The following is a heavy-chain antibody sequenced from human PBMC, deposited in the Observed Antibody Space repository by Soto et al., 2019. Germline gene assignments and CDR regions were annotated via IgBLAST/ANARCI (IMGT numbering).Heavy chain of an antibody. Sequence: EVLLLESGGRLVQPGGSLRLSCAASGFTFSDYAMSWVRQAPGNGLEWVSGIRARGDNIFYTDSVEGRFTISRDNSRNMRYPQTNSLRAEDTALYYCAKDFWVNSYYDFVSPFDFWGQGTLVTVSS. CDR1: GFTFSDYA. CDR2: IRARGDNI. D-gene: IGHD5-12*01. CDR3: AKDFWVNSYYDFVSPFDF. J-gene: IGHJ4*02. V-gene: IGHV3-23*01.